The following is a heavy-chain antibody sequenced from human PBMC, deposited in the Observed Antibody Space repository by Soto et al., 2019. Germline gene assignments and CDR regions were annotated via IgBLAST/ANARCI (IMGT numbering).Heavy chain of an antibody. Sequence: EVQLTESGGGLVQPGGSLRLSCAASGFTFSSYSMTWVRQAPGKGLEWVSGISDSGGNTWYADSVKGRFTISRDNSKHPLFLQMNSLRAEDTAVYFCSKWSGFGDAWGQGTLVTVSS. CDR1: GFTFSSYS. CDR3: SKWSGFGDA. D-gene: IGHD3-10*01. J-gene: IGHJ5*02. V-gene: IGHV3-23*01. CDR2: ISDSGGNT.